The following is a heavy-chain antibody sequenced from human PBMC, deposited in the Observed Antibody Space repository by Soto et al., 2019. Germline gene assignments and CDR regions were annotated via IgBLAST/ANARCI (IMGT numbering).Heavy chain of an antibody. CDR1: GGSISSYY. V-gene: IGHV4-59*08. CDR3: ARHGDGYNYGTFTAFDY. Sequence: QVQLQESGPGLVKPSETLSLTCTVSGGSISSYYWSWIRQPPGKGLEGIGYIYYSGITDYNPSLKSRVTISVDTSKNQFSLRLSSVTAADTAVYYCARHGDGYNYGTFTAFDYWGQGTLVTVSS. D-gene: IGHD5-12*01. CDR2: IYYSGIT. J-gene: IGHJ4*02.